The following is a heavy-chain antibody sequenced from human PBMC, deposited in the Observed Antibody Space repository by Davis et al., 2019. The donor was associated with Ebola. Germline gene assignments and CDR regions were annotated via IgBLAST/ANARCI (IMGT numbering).Heavy chain of an antibody. D-gene: IGHD6-19*01. J-gene: IGHJ6*02. CDR2: IWYDGSNK. Sequence: GESLKISCAASGFTFSSYGMHWVRQAPGKGLEWVAVIWYDGSNKYYADSVKGRLTISRDNSKNTLYLQMNSLRAEDTAVYYCASVGIVVFHGMDVWGQGTTVTVSS. V-gene: IGHV3-33*01. CDR1: GFTFSSYG. CDR3: ASVGIVVFHGMDV.